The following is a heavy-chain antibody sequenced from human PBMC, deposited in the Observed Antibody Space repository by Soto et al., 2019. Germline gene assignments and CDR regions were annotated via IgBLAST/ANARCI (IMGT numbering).Heavy chain of an antibody. D-gene: IGHD2-15*01. Sequence: QLQLQESGPGLVKPSETLSLTCTVSGGSISSSSYYWGWIRQPPGKGLEWIGSIYYSGSTYYNPSLKSRVTISVDTSKNQFSLKLSSVTAADTAVYYCASPKGGWSESFDPWGQGTLVTVSS. CDR2: IYYSGST. CDR1: GGSISSSSYY. CDR3: ASPKGGWSESFDP. V-gene: IGHV4-39*01. J-gene: IGHJ5*02.